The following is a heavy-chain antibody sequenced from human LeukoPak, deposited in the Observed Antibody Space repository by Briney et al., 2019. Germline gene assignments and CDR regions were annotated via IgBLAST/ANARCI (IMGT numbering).Heavy chain of an antibody. D-gene: IGHD3-10*01. CDR2: VSYDGSNK. CDR3: AKDGNVLLWFGELFGPYYFDY. J-gene: IGHJ4*02. CDR1: EFTFSSYG. Sequence: GRSLRLSCAASEFTFSSYGMHWVRQAPGKGLEWVAVVSYDGSNKYYADSVKGRFTISRDNSKNTLYLQMDSLRAEDTAVYCCAKDGNVLLWFGELFGPYYFDYWGQGTLVTVSS. V-gene: IGHV3-30*18.